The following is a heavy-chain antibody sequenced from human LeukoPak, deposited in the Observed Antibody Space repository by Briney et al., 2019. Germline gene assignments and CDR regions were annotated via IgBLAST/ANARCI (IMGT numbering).Heavy chain of an antibody. D-gene: IGHD6-6*01. V-gene: IGHV4-30-4*07. CDR3: ARETAASSSSHTFYYFYHYMDV. CDR1: GDSISRGVYS. CDR2: VYYSGSS. J-gene: IGHJ6*03. Sequence: SETLSLTCAVSGDSISRGVYSWNWIRQPPGKGLEWIGYVYYSGSSYYNPSLESRVTLSVDTSKNQFSLKLRSVTAADTAVYYCARETAASSSSHTFYYFYHYMDVWGKGTTVTVPS.